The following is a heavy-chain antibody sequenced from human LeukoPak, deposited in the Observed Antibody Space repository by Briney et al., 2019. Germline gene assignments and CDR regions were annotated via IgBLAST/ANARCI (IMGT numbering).Heavy chain of an antibody. CDR3: AKRFLEWLLSPDWFDP. J-gene: IGHJ5*02. D-gene: IGHD3-3*01. CDR2: ISGSGGST. Sequence: GGSLRLSCAASGFTFSSYAMSWVRQAPGMGLEWVSAISGSGGSTYYADSVKGRFTISRDNSKNTLYLQMNSLRAEDTAVYYCAKRFLEWLLSPDWFDPWGQGTLVTVSS. CDR1: GFTFSSYA. V-gene: IGHV3-23*01.